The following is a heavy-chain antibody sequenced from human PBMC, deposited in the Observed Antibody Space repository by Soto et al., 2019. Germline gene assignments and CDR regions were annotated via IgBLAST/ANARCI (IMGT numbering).Heavy chain of an antibody. V-gene: IGHV3-43*01. J-gene: IGHJ6*02. CDR3: AKALWFGELSPRYYGMDV. Sequence: EVQLVESGGVVVQPGGSLRLSCAASGFTFDDYTMHWVRQAPGKGLEWVSVISWDGGSTYYADSVKGRFTISRDNSKNSLYLQMNSLRTEDTALYYCAKALWFGELSPRYYGMDVWGQGTTVTVSS. D-gene: IGHD3-10*01. CDR2: ISWDGGST. CDR1: GFTFDDYT.